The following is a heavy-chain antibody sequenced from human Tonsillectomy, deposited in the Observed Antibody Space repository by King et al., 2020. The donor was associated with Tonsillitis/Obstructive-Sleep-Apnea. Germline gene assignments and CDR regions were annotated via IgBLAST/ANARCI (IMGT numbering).Heavy chain of an antibody. CDR1: GFTFSSYA. CDR3: AKDVARVLWFGELVERGEKWFDP. CDR2: ISGSGGST. Sequence: VQLVESGGGLVQPGGSLRLSCAASGFTFSSYAMSWVRQAPGKGLEWVSAISGSGGSTYYADSVKGRFTISRDNSKNTLYLQMNSLRAEDTAVYYCAKDVARVLWFGELVERGEKWFDPWGQGPLVTVSS. V-gene: IGHV3-23*04. D-gene: IGHD3-10*01. J-gene: IGHJ5*02.